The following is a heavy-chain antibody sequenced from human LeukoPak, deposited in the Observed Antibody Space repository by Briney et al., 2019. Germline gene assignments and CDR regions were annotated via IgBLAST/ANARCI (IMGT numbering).Heavy chain of an antibody. Sequence: GSLRLSCAASGFTFSSYGMQWVRQAPGMGLEWVSSISSSSSYIYYADSVKGRFTISRDNAKNSLYLQMNSLRAEDTAVYYCARDSLYDSSGYYYPDAFDIWGQGTMVTVSS. CDR2: ISSSSSYI. CDR3: ARDSLYDSSGYYYPDAFDI. D-gene: IGHD3-22*01. CDR1: GFTFSSYG. J-gene: IGHJ3*02. V-gene: IGHV3-21*01.